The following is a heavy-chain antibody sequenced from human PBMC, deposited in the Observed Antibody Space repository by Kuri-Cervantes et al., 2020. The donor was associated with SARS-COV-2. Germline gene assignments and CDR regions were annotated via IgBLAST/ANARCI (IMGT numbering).Heavy chain of an antibody. CDR2: IYYSGGT. Sequence: SETLSLTCTVSGGSISSSSYYWGWIRQPPGKGLEWIGSIYYSGGTYYNPSLKSRVTISVDTSKNQFSLKLSSVTAADTAVYYCARNTAMARYFDYWGQGTLVTVSS. CDR1: GGSISSSSYY. V-gene: IGHV4-39*01. D-gene: IGHD5-18*01. J-gene: IGHJ4*02. CDR3: ARNTAMARYFDY.